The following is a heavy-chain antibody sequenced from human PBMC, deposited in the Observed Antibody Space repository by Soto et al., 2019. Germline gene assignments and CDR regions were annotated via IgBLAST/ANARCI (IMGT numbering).Heavy chain of an antibody. J-gene: IGHJ4*02. V-gene: IGHV3-48*01. Sequence: GGSLRLSCAASGFTFSSYSMNWVRQAPGKGLEWVSYISSSSTIYYADSVKGRFTISRDNAKNSLYLQMNSLRAEDTAVYYCARDAIARFLEWTGRDYWGQGTLVTVSS. CDR1: GFTFSSYS. CDR3: ARDAIARFLEWTGRDY. D-gene: IGHD3-3*01. CDR2: ISSSSTI.